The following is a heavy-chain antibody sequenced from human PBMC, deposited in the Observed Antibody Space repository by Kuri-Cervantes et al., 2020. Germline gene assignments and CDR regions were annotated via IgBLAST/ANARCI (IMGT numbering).Heavy chain of an antibody. CDR2: ISTNGGST. CDR1: GFTSSNYG. V-gene: IGHV3-23*01. J-gene: IGHJ4*02. CDR3: ARGIAAAGDEVFFLHYFDY. Sequence: GGSLRLPCVAYGFTSSNYGMTWIRQAPGNGLEWVSSISTNGGSTYYADSVKGRFTISRDNSKNTMYLQMNSLRAEDTAVYYCARGIAAAGDEVFFLHYFDYWGQGTLVTVSS. D-gene: IGHD6-13*01.